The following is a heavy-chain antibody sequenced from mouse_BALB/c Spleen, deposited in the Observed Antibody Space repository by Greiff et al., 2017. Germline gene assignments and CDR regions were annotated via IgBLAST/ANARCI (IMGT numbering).Heavy chain of an antibody. CDR2: IWGDGST. CDR3: ARDYYYGSSWYFDV. J-gene: IGHJ1*01. D-gene: IGHD1-1*01. CDR1: GFSLTGYG. Sequence: VQLQQSGPGLVAPSQSLSITCTVSGFSLTGYGVNWVRQPPGKGLEWLGMIWGDGSTDYNSALKSRLSISKDNSKSQVFLKMNSLQTDDTARYYCARDYYYGSSWYFDVWGAGTTVTVSS. V-gene: IGHV2-6-7*01.